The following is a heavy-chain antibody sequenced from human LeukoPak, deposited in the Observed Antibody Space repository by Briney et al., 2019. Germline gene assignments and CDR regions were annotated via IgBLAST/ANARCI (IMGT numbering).Heavy chain of an antibody. CDR2: INWNGGST. Sequence: PGGSLRLSCADSGFTFDDYGMSWVRQAPGKRLEWVSGINWNGGSTGYADSVKGRFTISRDNAKNSLYLQMNSLRAEDTAVYYCARNQAYAFDYWGQGTLVTVSS. D-gene: IGHD2-8*01. CDR3: ARNQAYAFDY. J-gene: IGHJ4*02. V-gene: IGHV3-20*04. CDR1: GFTFDDYG.